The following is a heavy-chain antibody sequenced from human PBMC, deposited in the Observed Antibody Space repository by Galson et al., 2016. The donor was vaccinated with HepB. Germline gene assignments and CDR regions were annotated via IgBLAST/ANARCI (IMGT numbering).Heavy chain of an antibody. D-gene: IGHD2-15*01. V-gene: IGHV3-23*01. CDR1: GFTFNNYD. CDR3: AKDSPYWVPLGYYYGMDV. CDR2: ISGSGGST. J-gene: IGHJ6*02. Sequence: SLRLSCAASGFTFNNYDMTWVRQAPGKGLEWVSTISGSGGSTDYADSVKGRFTISRDNSKNTLYLQMYSLRAEDTAVYYCAKDSPYWVPLGYYYGMDVWGQGTTVTVSS.